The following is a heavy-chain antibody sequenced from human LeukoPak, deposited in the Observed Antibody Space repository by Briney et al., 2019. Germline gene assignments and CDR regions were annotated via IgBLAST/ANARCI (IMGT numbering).Heavy chain of an antibody. Sequence: GGSLRLSCAASSITFTKAWMNWVRQAPGKGLEWVTRIVSETVGGRTDYAASVKGRFTISRDDSKSTLFLQMSSLKIEDTAVYYCATSITTPGAFDIWGQGVLVTVSS. D-gene: IGHD1-1*01. CDR3: ATSITTPGAFDI. V-gene: IGHV3-15*07. J-gene: IGHJ4*02. CDR2: IVSETVGGRT. CDR1: SITFTKAW.